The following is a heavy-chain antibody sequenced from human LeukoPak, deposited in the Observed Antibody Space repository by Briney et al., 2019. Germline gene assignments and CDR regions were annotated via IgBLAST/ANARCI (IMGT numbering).Heavy chain of an antibody. J-gene: IGHJ4*02. V-gene: IGHV3-23*01. CDR3: AKDALISYRGAWSQSDY. CDR1: GFRFSNYA. Sequence: GGSLRLSCTASGFRFSNYAMNWVRQAPGKGLEWVSVISGGGSSTNYADSVKGRFTISRENSKNTLYLQMNSLRAEDTAVYYCAKDALISYRGAWSQSDYWGQGTLVTVSS. D-gene: IGHD2/OR15-2a*01. CDR2: ISGGGSST.